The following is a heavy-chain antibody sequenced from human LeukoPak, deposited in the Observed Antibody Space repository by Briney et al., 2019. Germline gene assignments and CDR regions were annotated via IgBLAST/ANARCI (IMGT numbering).Heavy chain of an antibody. V-gene: IGHV4-38-2*02. CDR1: GYFICSGYY. D-gene: IGHD2-15*01. CDR3: AKVGYCDAGPCYFDS. J-gene: IGHJ4*02. Sequence: SETLSLTCTVSGYFICSGYYWGWIRQSPGKGLEWIGTMFHSGNTYYNPSLNSRVTLSVDTSKNQFSLELNSVTAADTAVYYCAKVGYCDAGPCYFDSWGQGTLVTVSS. CDR2: MFHSGNT.